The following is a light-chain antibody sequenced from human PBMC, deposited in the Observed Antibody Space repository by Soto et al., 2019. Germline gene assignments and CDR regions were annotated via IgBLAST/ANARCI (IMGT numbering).Light chain of an antibody. V-gene: IGLV2-14*03. CDR2: DVS. CDR1: TSVVGHYNY. J-gene: IGLJ1*01. Sequence: SSLTQPAPVSGSPWQSTTISFTGTTSVVGHYNYVSWYQHHPGNAPKLVIYDVSIRASGVSDRFSGSKSGNTASLTISGLQAEDEADYYCCSYTTTNSRVFGSGTKVTVL. CDR3: CSYTTTNSRV.